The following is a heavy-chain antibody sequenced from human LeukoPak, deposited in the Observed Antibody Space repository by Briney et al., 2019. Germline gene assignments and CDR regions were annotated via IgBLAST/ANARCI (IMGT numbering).Heavy chain of an antibody. V-gene: IGHV4-30-2*02. CDR2: IYHSGST. J-gene: IGHJ3*02. CDR3: AGKDGYNDAFDI. CDR1: GGSISSGGYS. D-gene: IGHD5-24*01. Sequence: SETLSLTCAVSGGSISSGGYSWSWIRQPPGKGLEWIGYIYHSGSTYYNPSLKSRVTISVDTSKNQFSLKLSSVTAADTAVYYCAGKDGYNDAFDIWGQGTMVTVSS.